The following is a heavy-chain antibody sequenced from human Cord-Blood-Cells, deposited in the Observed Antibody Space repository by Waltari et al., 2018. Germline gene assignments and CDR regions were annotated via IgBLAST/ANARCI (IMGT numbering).Heavy chain of an antibody. CDR3: ARSKDGQWLVTHDAFDI. D-gene: IGHD6-19*01. J-gene: IGHJ3*02. Sequence: QVQLVQSGAEVKKPGASVKVSCKASGYTFTGYYMHWVRQAPGQGLEWMGWINPNSGGKNYAQKFQGWVTMTRDTSISTAYMELSRLRSDDTAVYYCARSKDGQWLVTHDAFDIWGQGTMVTVSS. CDR1: GYTFTGYY. V-gene: IGHV1-2*04. CDR2: INPNSGGK.